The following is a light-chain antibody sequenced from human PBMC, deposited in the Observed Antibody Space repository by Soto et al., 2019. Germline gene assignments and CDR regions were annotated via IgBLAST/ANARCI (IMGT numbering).Light chain of an antibody. J-gene: IGKJ2*01. CDR1: ESINSY. Sequence: DVQMTQSPSSLSASVGDRVTITCRASESINSYLKWYKQKPGKAPKLLINAASTLQSGVPTRFTGSGSGTDFTLTISTLHADGFATYYCQQSYRTPYDFGQGTNVVIK. CDR2: AAS. CDR3: QQSYRTPYD. V-gene: IGKV1-39*01.